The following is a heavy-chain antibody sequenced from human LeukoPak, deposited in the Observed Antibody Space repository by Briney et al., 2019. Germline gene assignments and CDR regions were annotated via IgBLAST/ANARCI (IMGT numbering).Heavy chain of an antibody. CDR3: ARTGYPYGFDY. J-gene: IGHJ4*02. Sequence: GGSLRLSCAASGFTVSSSYMSWVRQAPGKGLEWVSIIYSGGSTYYADSVKGRFTISRDNSKNTLYLQMNSLRAEDTAVYYCARTGYPYGFDYWGQGTLVTVSS. D-gene: IGHD5-12*01. V-gene: IGHV3-66*01. CDR2: IYSGGST. CDR1: GFTVSSSY.